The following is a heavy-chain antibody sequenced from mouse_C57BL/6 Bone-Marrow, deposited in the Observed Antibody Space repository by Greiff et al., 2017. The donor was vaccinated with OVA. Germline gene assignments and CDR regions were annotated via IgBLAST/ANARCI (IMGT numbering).Heavy chain of an antibody. CDR3: ARRILLRYWYFDV. D-gene: IGHD1-1*01. Sequence: QVQLQQSGPELVKPGASVKISCKASGYTFTDYYINWVKQRPGQGLEWIGWIFPGSGSTYYNEKFKGKATLTVDKSSSTAYMLLSSLTSEDSAVDFCARRILLRYWYFDVWGTGTTVTVSS. CDR2: IFPGSGST. J-gene: IGHJ1*03. V-gene: IGHV1-75*01. CDR1: GYTFTDYY.